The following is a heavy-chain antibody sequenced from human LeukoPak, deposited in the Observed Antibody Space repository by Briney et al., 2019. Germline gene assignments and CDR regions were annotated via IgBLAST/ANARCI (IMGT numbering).Heavy chain of an antibody. Sequence: SETLSLTCTVSGGSISSGSYYWSWIRQPAGKGLEWIGRIYTSGSTNYNPSLKSRVTISVDTSKNQFSLKLSSVTAADTAVYYCARAGGYGLIDYWGQGTMVTVSS. J-gene: IGHJ4*02. CDR3: ARAGGYGLIDY. V-gene: IGHV4-61*02. D-gene: IGHD5-18*01. CDR1: GGSISSGSYY. CDR2: IYTSGST.